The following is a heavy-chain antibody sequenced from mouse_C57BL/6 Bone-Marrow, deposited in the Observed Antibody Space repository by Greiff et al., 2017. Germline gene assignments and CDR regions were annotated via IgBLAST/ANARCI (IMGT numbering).Heavy chain of an antibody. CDR2: ISSGGSYT. CDR3: ARRGDGRDWYFDV. V-gene: IGHV5-6*02. J-gene: IGHJ1*03. CDR1: GFTFSSYG. Sequence: EVKLMESGGDLVKPGGSLKLSCAASGFTFSSYGMSWVRQTPDKRLEWVATISSGGSYTYYPDSVKGRFTISRDNAKNALYLQMSSLKSEDTAMYDCARRGDGRDWYFDVWGTGTTVTVSS.